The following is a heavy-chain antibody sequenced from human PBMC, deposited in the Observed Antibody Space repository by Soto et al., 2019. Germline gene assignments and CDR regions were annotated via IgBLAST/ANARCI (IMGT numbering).Heavy chain of an antibody. CDR3: ARGGVGYSGYDPHSNWFDP. CDR2: IYYSGST. CDR1: GGSISSSSYY. Sequence: SSETLSLTCTVSGGSISSSSYYWGWIRQPPGKGLEWIGSIYYSGSTNYNPSLKSRVTISVDTSKNQFSLKLSSVTAADTAVYYCARGGVGYSGYDPHSNWFDPWGQGTPVTVSS. J-gene: IGHJ5*02. V-gene: IGHV4-39*07. D-gene: IGHD5-12*01.